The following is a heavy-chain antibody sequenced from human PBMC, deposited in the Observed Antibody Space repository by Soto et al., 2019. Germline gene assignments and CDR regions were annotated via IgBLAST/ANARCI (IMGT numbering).Heavy chain of an antibody. J-gene: IGHJ4*02. D-gene: IGHD3-22*01. CDR2: ISGGGGRT. Sequence: EVQLLESGGRLVQPGGSLRLSCAASGFSFSIYAMSWVRRAPGKGLEWVSGISGGGGRTYYADSVKGRFTISRDNSKNTLYLQMNSLRVEDTAVYYCAKDPTSYDSSAQFDSWGQGALVTVSS. CDR3: AKDPTSYDSSAQFDS. V-gene: IGHV3-23*01. CDR1: GFSFSIYA.